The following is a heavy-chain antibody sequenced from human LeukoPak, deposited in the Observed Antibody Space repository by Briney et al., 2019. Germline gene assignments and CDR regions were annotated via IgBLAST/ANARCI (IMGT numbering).Heavy chain of an antibody. D-gene: IGHD3-22*01. CDR3: ARHRSSGYSTFDY. CDR1: GFTFSSYA. CDR2: IKQDGSEK. V-gene: IGHV3-7*01. J-gene: IGHJ4*02. Sequence: GGSLRLSCAASGFTFSSYAMSWVRQAPGKGLEWVANIKQDGSEKYYVDSVKGRFTISRDNAKNSLYLQMNSLRAEDTAVYYCARHRSSGYSTFDYWGQGTLVTVSS.